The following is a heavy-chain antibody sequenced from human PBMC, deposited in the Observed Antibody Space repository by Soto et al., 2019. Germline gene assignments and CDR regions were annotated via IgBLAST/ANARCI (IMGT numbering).Heavy chain of an antibody. CDR3: ARSSGGNFGIIIEGTNWFAT. V-gene: IGHV1-46*01. D-gene: IGHD1-26*01. J-gene: IGHJ5*02. CDR2: INPHGGST. Sequence: ASVKVSCKAPRDTFTSYYINWVRQAPGQGLEWMGVINPHGGSTAYAQKFKGRVTLTRDTSASTVYMEVSSLTSEDTAMYYCARSSGGNFGIIIEGTNWFATWGQGTRVTVSS. CDR1: RDTFTSYY.